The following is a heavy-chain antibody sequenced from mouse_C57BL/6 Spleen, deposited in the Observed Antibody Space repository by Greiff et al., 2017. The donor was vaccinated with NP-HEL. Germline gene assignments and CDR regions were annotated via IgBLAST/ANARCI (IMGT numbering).Heavy chain of an antibody. V-gene: IGHV14-4*01. CDR3: THGENYGRTEFAY. Sequence: EVQLQQSGAELVRPGASVKLSCTASGFNIKDDYMHWVKQRPEQGLERIGWIDPENGDTEYASKCQGQATITADIASNTAYLQLSSLTAEDTAVYYSTHGENYGRTEFAYWGKMRRVTVAA. J-gene: IGHJ3*01. D-gene: IGHD1-1*01. CDR2: IDPENGDT. CDR1: GFNIKDDY.